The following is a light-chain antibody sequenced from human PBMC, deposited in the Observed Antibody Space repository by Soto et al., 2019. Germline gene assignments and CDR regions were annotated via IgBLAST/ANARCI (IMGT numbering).Light chain of an antibody. CDR3: QQYGSSLFT. Sequence: EIVLTQSPGTLSLSPGERATLSCRASQSVSSKYLAWYQQKPGQAPRVLIYGTYIRASGVQERFSGGGSGTDFTLTITRLEPEDFAVYYCQQYGSSLFTFGPGTKVDIK. CDR2: GTY. V-gene: IGKV3-20*01. J-gene: IGKJ3*01. CDR1: QSVSSKY.